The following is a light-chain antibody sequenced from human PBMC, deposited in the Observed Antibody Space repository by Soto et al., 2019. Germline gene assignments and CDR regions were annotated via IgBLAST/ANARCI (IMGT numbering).Light chain of an antibody. CDR3: QVWDSSSDHPV. V-gene: IGLV3-21*02. CDR1: NVGSKG. CDR2: DDI. Sequence: SYELTQPPSVSVAPGQTARITCGGNNVGSKGVHWYQQRPGQAPVLVVYDDINRPSGIPERFSGSSSGNTATLTISRVEAGDEADYSCQVWDSSSDHPVFGGGTKLTVL. J-gene: IGLJ2*01.